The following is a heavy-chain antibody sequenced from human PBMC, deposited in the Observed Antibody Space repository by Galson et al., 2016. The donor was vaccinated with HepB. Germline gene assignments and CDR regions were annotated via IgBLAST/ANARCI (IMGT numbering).Heavy chain of an antibody. V-gene: IGHV3-43*02. CDR2: ISGDGATT. Sequence: SLRLSCAASGFTFDDYAMHWVRQAPGKGLEWVSLISGDGATTSYADSVRGRFTISRDNSRNSLHLQMNGLTTEDTAFYFCAKELYTYGQYYYGLDVWGQGTAVTVSS. D-gene: IGHD3-10*01. J-gene: IGHJ6*02. CDR3: AKELYTYGQYYYGLDV. CDR1: GFTFDDYA.